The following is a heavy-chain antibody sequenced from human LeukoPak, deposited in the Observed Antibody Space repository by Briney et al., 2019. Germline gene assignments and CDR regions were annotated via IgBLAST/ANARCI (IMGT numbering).Heavy chain of an antibody. CDR2: IYTSGST. J-gene: IGHJ6*03. D-gene: IGHD6-19*01. V-gene: IGHV4-4*07. CDR3: ARGYSSGWYYVDA. CDR1: GGPFNNFY. Sequence: SETLSLTCTVSGGPFNNFYWSWLRQSAGKGLEWIGRIYTSGSTNYNPSLKSRVTMSVDTSKNQFSLKLSSVTAADTAVYYCARGYSSGWYYVDAWGTGTTVTVSS.